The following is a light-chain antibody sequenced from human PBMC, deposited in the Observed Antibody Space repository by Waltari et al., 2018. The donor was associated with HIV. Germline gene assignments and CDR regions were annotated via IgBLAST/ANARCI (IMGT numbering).Light chain of an antibody. CDR3: SSWDDSLNGVWV. J-gene: IGLJ2*01. CDR2: SDH. Sequence: QSVLTQPPSASGTSGQRVTISCSGSDFNIGATPVPWYQQVPGMAPKLLIYSDHQRPSGVPDRFSGSKSGTSASLAISGLQSEDEANYYCSSWDDSLNGVWVFGGGIKVTVL. CDR1: DFNIGATP. V-gene: IGLV1-44*01.